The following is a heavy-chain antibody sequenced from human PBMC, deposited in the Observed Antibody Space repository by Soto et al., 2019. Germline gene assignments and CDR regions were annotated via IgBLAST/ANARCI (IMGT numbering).Heavy chain of an antibody. V-gene: IGHV4-59*12. CDR2: IYYSGRT. CDR1: CGSISSYY. J-gene: IGHJ6*03. D-gene: IGHD4-17*01. CDR3: ARDYPLLSVTQYYYYYYMDV. Sequence: SETLSLTCTVSCGSISSYYWSWIRQPPGKGLEWIGYIYYSGRTKYNPSIKSRVNITKETSKNQFSLKMSSVTAADTAVYYCARDYPLLSVTQYYYYYYMDVWGKGTTVTVSS.